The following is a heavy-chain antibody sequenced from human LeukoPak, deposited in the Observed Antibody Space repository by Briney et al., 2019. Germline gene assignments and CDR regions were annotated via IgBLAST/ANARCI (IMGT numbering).Heavy chain of an antibody. CDR3: AKDKRAYSGSHGPYYYFYYMDV. Sequence: GGSLRLSCAASGFISSDYSLHWVRQAPGKGLEWVAVTLYDGTMAYYADSVKGRFTISGDSSKNTLYLQMHSLRPEDTAVYYCAKDKRAYSGSHGPYYYFYYMDVWGKGTTVTVYS. V-gene: IGHV3-30*04. CDR2: TLYDGTMA. CDR1: GFISSDYS. D-gene: IGHD1-26*01. J-gene: IGHJ6*03.